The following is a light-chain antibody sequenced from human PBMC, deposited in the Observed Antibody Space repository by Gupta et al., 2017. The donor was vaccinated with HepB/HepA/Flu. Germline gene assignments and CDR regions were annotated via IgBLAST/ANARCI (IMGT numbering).Light chain of an antibody. J-gene: IGLJ2*01. CDR2: EVS. CDR1: TRDFGRYNL. V-gene: IGLV2-23*02. CDR3: CSYAGSSTCGVV. Sequence: QPALPQPAPVPGSPGRSTPIPSPGTTRDFGRYNLVSWYQQHPAKAPKHMIYEVSKRPSGGSNRCSGSKSGNTAALTITGLQAEDEGDDYCCSYAGSSTCGVVFGGGTKLTVL.